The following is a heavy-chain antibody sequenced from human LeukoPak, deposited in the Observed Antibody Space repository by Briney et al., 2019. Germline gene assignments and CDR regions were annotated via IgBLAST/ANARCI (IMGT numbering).Heavy chain of an antibody. CDR3: ASRYYYDTRGYFLH. J-gene: IGHJ1*01. Sequence: PSETLSLTCTVSGNSLRSSSYYWGWIRQSPEKGLGWIGSIYYSGSTYYSASFKSRVTISVDTSQNQFSLKLRSVTAADRAVYYCASRYYYDTRGYFLHWGQGTLVTVSS. D-gene: IGHD3-22*01. CDR1: GNSLRSSSYY. CDR2: IYYSGST. V-gene: IGHV4-39*01.